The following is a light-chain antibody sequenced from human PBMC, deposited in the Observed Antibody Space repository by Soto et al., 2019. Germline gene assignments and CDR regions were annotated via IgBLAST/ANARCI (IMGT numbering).Light chain of an antibody. V-gene: IGKV1-13*02. CDR3: QQFNSYPPIG. CDR2: DAS. CDR1: QGISSA. Sequence: AIQLTQSPSSLSASVGDRVTITCRASQGISSALAWYQQKPGKAPKLLIYDASSLESGVPSRFSGSGSGTDFTLTISSLQPEDFATYYCQQFNSYPPIGFGQGTRLEIK. J-gene: IGKJ5*01.